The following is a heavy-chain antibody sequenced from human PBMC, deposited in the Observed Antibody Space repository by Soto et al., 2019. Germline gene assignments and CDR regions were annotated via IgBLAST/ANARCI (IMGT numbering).Heavy chain of an antibody. CDR3: AKGVPGIAVAGTGYFQH. Sequence: HPGGSLRLSCAASGFTFSSYAMSWVRQAPGKGLEWVSGISGSGDSTYYADSVKGRFTISRDNSKNTLYLQMNSLRAEDTAVYYCAKGVPGIAVAGTGYFQHWGQGTLVTGSS. D-gene: IGHD6-19*01. CDR2: ISGSGDST. J-gene: IGHJ1*01. CDR1: GFTFSSYA. V-gene: IGHV3-23*01.